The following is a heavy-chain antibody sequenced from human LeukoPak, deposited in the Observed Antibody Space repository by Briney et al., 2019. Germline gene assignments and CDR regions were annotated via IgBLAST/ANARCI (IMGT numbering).Heavy chain of an antibody. J-gene: IGHJ4*02. CDR1: GGSISSGSYH. CDR3: AREIDYGDRIFDY. D-gene: IGHD4-17*01. CDR2: VQYSGST. V-gene: IGHV4-31*03. Sequence: PSETLSLTCTVSGGSISSGSYHWTWIRLHPGEGLEWIGYVQYSGSTYYNPSLKSRVTLSVDTSKNQCSLKLSSVTAADSALYYCAREIDYGDRIFDYWGQGTLVTVSS.